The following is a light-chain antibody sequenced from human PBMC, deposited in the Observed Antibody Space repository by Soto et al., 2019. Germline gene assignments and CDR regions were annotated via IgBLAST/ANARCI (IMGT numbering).Light chain of an antibody. V-gene: IGKV3-20*01. CDR1: QSVRSNY. CDR2: GVS. Sequence: EIVLTQSPGTLSLSPGERATLSCRASQSVRSNYLAWYQQKPGQAPRLLIHGVSSRATGIPDRFSGSGSGTDFTLTISRLDPEDFAVYYCQQYGTSPRTFGQGTKVDIK. CDR3: QQYGTSPRT. J-gene: IGKJ1*01.